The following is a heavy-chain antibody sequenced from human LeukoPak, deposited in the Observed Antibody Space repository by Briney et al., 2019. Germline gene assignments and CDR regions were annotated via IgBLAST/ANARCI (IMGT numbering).Heavy chain of an antibody. Sequence: SVKVSCTASGGTFSSYAISWVRQAPGQGLEWMGGTIPIFGTANYAQKFQGRVTITTDESTSTAYMELSSLRSEDTAVYYCARKSGYVKGGYFDYWGQGTLVTVSS. V-gene: IGHV1-69*05. CDR1: GGTFSSYA. D-gene: IGHD5-12*01. J-gene: IGHJ4*02. CDR2: TIPIFGTA. CDR3: ARKSGYVKGGYFDY.